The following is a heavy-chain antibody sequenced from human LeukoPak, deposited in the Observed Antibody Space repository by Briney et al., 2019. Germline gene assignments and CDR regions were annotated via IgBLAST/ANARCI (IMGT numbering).Heavy chain of an antibody. Sequence: TGGSLRLSCAASGFTFSTYAMSCVRQALGKGLEWVSAIRGSGGSTYYADSVKGGFTISRDNSKNTLYLQMNTLRAEDTAVYYCAKDHADYDFLDYWGQGTLVTVSS. CDR3: AKDHADYDFLDY. J-gene: IGHJ4*02. V-gene: IGHV3-23*01. CDR1: GFTFSTYA. CDR2: IRGSGGST. D-gene: IGHD4-17*01.